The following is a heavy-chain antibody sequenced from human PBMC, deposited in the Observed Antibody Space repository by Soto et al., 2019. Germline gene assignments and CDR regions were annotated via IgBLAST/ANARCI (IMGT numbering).Heavy chain of an antibody. V-gene: IGHV1-18*01. CDR1: GYTFTSYG. CDR2: ISAYNGNT. CDR3: AIYYKQNQHTTFYT. J-gene: IGHJ4*02. Sequence: ASVKVSCKASGYTFTSYGISWVRQAPGQGLEWMGWISAYNGNTNYAQKLQGRVTMTTDTSTSTAYMELRSLRSDDTAVYYCAIYYKQNQHTTFYTWGQETVVTVSS. D-gene: IGHD3-10*01.